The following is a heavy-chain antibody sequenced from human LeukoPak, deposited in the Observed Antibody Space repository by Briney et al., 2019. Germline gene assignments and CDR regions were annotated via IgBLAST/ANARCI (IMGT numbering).Heavy chain of an antibody. V-gene: IGHV4-38-2*01. D-gene: IGHD2-2*01. CDR1: GYSISSGYY. J-gene: IGHJ4*02. CDR2: IYHSGST. CDR3: ARSIVVVPAAPEAFDY. Sequence: SETLSLTCAVSGYSISSGYYWGWIRQPPGKGLEWTGSIYHSGSTYYNPSLKSRVTISVDTSKNQFSLKLSSVTAADTAVYYCARSIVVVPAAPEAFDYWGQGTLVTVSS.